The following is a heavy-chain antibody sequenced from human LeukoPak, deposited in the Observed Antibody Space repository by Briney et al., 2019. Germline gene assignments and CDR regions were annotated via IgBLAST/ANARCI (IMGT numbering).Heavy chain of an antibody. Sequence: GGSLRLSCAGSEFTLINYAMSWVRQAPGKGLEWVSTISGSGTTTYYADSVKGRFTISRDTSKNTMYMQMNSLRAEDTAVYYCASMGASIYGSDYFEYCGRGALATVSS. CDR1: EFTLINYA. CDR3: ASMGASIYGSDYFEY. J-gene: IGHJ4*02. V-gene: IGHV3-23*01. D-gene: IGHD3-10*01. CDR2: ISGSGTTT.